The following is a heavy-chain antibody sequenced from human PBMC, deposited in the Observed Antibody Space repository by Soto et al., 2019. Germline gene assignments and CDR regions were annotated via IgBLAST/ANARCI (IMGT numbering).Heavy chain of an antibody. CDR3: VRETKNAFDV. J-gene: IGHJ3*01. CDR2: ISGNGGFT. V-gene: IGHV3-23*01. Sequence: PGGSLRLSCAASGFSFSYSAMSWVRQAPGKGLECVSGISGNGGFTYYAGSVKGRFIISRDNSKDTVDLQMNSLRADDTAVYYWVRETKNAFDVWGQGTVVTVSS. CDR1: GFSFSYSA.